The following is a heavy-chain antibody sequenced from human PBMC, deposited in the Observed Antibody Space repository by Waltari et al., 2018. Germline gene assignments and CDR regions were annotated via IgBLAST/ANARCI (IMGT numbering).Heavy chain of an antibody. J-gene: IGHJ2*01. CDR1: GYPLGSGFS. CDR2: VSHSGGT. CDR3: ARGGFDTNSYFDL. Sequence: QVQLHESDPGLGKPSETLSLTCAVSGYPLGSGFSWGWNRQPPGKDLEWIGSVSHSGGTFYNPSLKSRVTISMDTSKNQLSLKVTSVTAADTAIYYCARGGFDTNSYFDLWGRGTLVTVSS. V-gene: IGHV4-38-2*01. D-gene: IGHD2-8*01.